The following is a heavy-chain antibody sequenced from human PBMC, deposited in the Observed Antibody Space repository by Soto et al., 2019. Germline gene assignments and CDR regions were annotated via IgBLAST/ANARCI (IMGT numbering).Heavy chain of an antibody. D-gene: IGHD1-7*01. CDR3: ARGGPNKYGGSWNYYFDY. J-gene: IGHJ4*02. CDR2: NT. V-gene: IGHV1-18*01. Sequence: QVQLVQSGAEVKEPGASVKISCKTSGYTFANYGVTWVRQAPGQGLEWVGCNTDYAQKFEGTVTITRHPSSSTAYLELRSLKHDDTAVYYCARGGPNKYGGSWNYYFDYWGQGTLVTVSS. CDR1: GYTFANYG.